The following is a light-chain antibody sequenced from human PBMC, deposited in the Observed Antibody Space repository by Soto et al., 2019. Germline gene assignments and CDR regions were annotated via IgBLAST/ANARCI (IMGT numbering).Light chain of an antibody. CDR2: DDS. V-gene: IGLV2-14*01. Sequence: QSVLAQPASVSGSPGQSTTISCTGTSSDVGGYNYVSWYQQHPGKATKLMIYDDSNRPLGVSNSFSGSKSGNTASLNNSRLQAEDEADYYCSSYTTSSTVLFGGGTKVTVL. J-gene: IGLJ2*01. CDR3: SSYTTSSTVL. CDR1: SSDVGGYNY.